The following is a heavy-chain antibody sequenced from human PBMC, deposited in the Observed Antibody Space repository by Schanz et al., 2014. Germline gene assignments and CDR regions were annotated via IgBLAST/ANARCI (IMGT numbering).Heavy chain of an antibody. CDR3: ARYYETSYYPLYYCDY. CDR1: GFSITNYW. D-gene: IGHD3-22*01. CDR2: INSDGSST. V-gene: IGHV3-74*01. J-gene: IGHJ4*02. Sequence: EVQLVESGGGLVQPGGSLRLSCAASGFSITNYWMHWVRQTPGKGLLWISHINSDGSSTSYADSVKGRFTISRDNAKNTLYLQMNSLRAEDTAVYYCARYYETSYYPLYYCDYWGQGTLVTVSS.